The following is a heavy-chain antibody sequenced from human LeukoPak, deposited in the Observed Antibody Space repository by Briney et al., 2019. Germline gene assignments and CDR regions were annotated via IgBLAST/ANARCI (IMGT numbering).Heavy chain of an antibody. J-gene: IGHJ1*01. CDR1: GYTFTSYA. CDR2: INAGNGNT. Sequence: ASVKVSCKASGYTFTSYAMHWVRQASGQRLEWMGWINAGNGNTKYSQKFQGRVTITRDKSASTAYMELSSLRSEDTAVYYCARGLYSSGWAEYFQHWGQGTLVTVSS. CDR3: ARGLYSSGWAEYFQH. V-gene: IGHV1-3*01. D-gene: IGHD6-19*01.